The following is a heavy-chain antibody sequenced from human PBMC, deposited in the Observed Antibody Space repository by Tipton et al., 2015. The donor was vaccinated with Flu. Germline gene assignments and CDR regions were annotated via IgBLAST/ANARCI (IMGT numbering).Heavy chain of an antibody. Sequence: QLVQSGAEVKKPGESLKISCKGSGYSFTSYWIGWVRLMPGKGLEWMGRIYPGDSDTRYSPSFQGQVTISADKSISTAYLQWSSLKASDTAMYYCEGHYLAYCGGDSYSGLDYWGQGTLVAVSS. V-gene: IGHV5-51*01. D-gene: IGHD2-21*02. J-gene: IGHJ4*02. CDR1: GYSFTSYW. CDR3: EGHYLAYCGGDSYSGLDY. CDR2: IYPGDSDT.